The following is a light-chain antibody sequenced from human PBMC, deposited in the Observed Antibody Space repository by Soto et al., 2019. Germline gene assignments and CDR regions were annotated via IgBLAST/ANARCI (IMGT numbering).Light chain of an antibody. CDR2: WAS. J-gene: IGKJ1*01. V-gene: IGKV4-1*01. CDR1: QSLLYSSNNKNY. CDR3: QQYFITPHT. Sequence: DIVMTQSPDSLAVSLGERATIYCKSSQSLLYSSNNKNYLAWYQQKPGQPPKLLIYWASTRESGVPDRFSGSGSGTDFTLTISSLQAADVAVYYCQQYFITPHTFGQGTKVEIK.